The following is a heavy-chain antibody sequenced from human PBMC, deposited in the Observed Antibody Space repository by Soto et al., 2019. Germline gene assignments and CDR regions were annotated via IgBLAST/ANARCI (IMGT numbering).Heavy chain of an antibody. Sequence: PGESLKISCKGSGYSFTSYWISWVRQMPGKGLEWMGRIDPSDSYTNYSPSFQGHVTISADKSISTAYLQWSSLKASDTAMYYCARLNRSSGWYRYYYYYGMDVWGQGTTVTSP. D-gene: IGHD6-19*01. V-gene: IGHV5-10-1*01. CDR1: GYSFTSYW. CDR3: ARLNRSSGWYRYYYYYGMDV. CDR2: IDPSDSYT. J-gene: IGHJ6*02.